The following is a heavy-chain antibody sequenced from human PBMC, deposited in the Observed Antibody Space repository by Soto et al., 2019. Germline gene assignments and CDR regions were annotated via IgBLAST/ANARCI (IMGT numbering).Heavy chain of an antibody. CDR1: GGSLSDYY. CDR3: ARGRDEYKLGNV. CDR2: THPSGST. V-gene: IGHV4-34*01. J-gene: IGHJ6*02. Sequence: SETLSLTCAVSGGSLSDYYWPWIRQSPGKGLEWIGETHPSGSTNYNPSLRSRVTISVDTSKNQVSLKLTSLTAADTAVYYCARGRDEYKLGNVWGHGTTVTVSS. D-gene: IGHD1-1*01.